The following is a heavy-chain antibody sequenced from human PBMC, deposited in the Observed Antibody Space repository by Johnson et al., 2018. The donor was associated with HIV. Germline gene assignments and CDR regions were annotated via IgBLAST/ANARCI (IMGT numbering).Heavy chain of an antibody. V-gene: IGHV3-64*01. CDR1: GFTFSNYA. Sequence: VQLVESGGGVVQPGRSLRLSCAASGFTFSNYAIHWVRQAPGKGLEYVSAISGNGGSTYYANSVKGRFTISRDNSKNTLYLQMGSLRAEDTAVYYCARGASSSNSFDIWGQGTMVTVSS. J-gene: IGHJ3*02. CDR3: ARGASSSNSFDI. CDR2: ISGNGGST. D-gene: IGHD6-6*01.